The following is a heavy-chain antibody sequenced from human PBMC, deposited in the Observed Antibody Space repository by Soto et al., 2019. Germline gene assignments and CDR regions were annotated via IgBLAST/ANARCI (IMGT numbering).Heavy chain of an antibody. D-gene: IGHD5-18*01. CDR1: GFTFSSYE. J-gene: IGHJ4*02. CDR3: ARTRGYSYGRAFDY. V-gene: IGHV3-48*03. CDR2: ISSSGSTI. Sequence: PGGSLRLSCAASGFTFSSYEMNWVRQAPGNGLEWVSYISSSGSTIYYADSVKGRFTISRDNAKNSLYLQMNSLRAEDTAVYYCARTRGYSYGRAFDYWGQGTLVTVSS.